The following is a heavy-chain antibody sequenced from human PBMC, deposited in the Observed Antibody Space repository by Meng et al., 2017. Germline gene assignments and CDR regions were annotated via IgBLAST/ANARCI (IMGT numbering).Heavy chain of an antibody. V-gene: IGHV4-34*01. D-gene: IGHD5-12*01. CDR2: INHSGST. J-gene: IGHJ5*02. CDR1: VWSGMGHD. Sequence: GQLQQGVAGLLNPSGTLSLTCPIDVWSGMGHDWSWIRQPPGKGLEWIGEINHSGSTNYNPSLKSRVTISVDTSKNQFSLKLSSVTAADTAVYYCARGRSIVATRVAWFDPWGQGTLVTVSS. CDR3: ARGRSIVATRVAWFDP.